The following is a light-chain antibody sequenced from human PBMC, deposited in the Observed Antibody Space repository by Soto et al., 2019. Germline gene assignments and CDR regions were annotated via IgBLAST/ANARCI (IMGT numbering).Light chain of an antibody. CDR3: QQYGSSPRT. Sequence: VMTQSPATLSVSPGDKVSLSCRANQTISNMLAWYQQKPGQAPRLLIYDASNRATGIPDRFSGSGSGTDFTLTITRLEPEDFAVYYCQQYGSSPRTFGQGTRLENK. V-gene: IGKV3-20*01. J-gene: IGKJ5*01. CDR1: QTISNM. CDR2: DAS.